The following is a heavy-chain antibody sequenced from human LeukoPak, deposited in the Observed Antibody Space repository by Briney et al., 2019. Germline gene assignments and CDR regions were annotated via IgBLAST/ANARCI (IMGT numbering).Heavy chain of an antibody. CDR2: IYHSGST. Sequence: PSETLSLTCAVSGGSISSGGHSWSWIRQPPGKGLEWIGYIYHSGSTYYNPSLKSRVTISVDRSKNQFSLKLSSVTAADTAVYYCARERAEGSGSYGGDLLFDYWGQGTLVTVSS. CDR3: ARERAEGSGSYGGDLLFDY. CDR1: GGSISSGGHS. J-gene: IGHJ4*02. D-gene: IGHD1-26*01. V-gene: IGHV4-30-2*01.